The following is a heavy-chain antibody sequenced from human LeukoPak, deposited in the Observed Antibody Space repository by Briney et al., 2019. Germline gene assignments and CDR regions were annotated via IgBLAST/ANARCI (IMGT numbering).Heavy chain of an antibody. CDR1: GGSISSSGYY. Sequence: SETLSLTCTVSGGSISSSGYYWGWIRQPPGKGLEWIGSIYYSGSTNYNPSLKSRVTISVDTSKNQFSLKLSSVTAADTAVYYCARDVYGSGSDTFDYWGQGTLVTVSS. CDR3: ARDVYGSGSDTFDY. V-gene: IGHV4-39*07. D-gene: IGHD3-10*01. J-gene: IGHJ4*02. CDR2: IYYSGST.